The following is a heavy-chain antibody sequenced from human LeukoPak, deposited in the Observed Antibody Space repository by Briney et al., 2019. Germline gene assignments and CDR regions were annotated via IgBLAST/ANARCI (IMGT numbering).Heavy chain of an antibody. Sequence: PSETLSLTCTVSGGSINDYYWTWIRQPAGKGLEWIGQIDPSGSTKYNPSLESRVTVSVDTSKNQFSLQLTSMTVADTGVYYCARRASSTAWSFDYWGQGTLVTVSS. CDR2: IDPSGST. D-gene: IGHD2-2*01. CDR3: ARRASSTAWSFDY. J-gene: IGHJ4*02. V-gene: IGHV4-4*07. CDR1: GGSINDYY.